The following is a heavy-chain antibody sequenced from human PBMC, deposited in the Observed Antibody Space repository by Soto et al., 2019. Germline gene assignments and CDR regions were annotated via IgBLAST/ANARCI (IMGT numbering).Heavy chain of an antibody. V-gene: IGHV2-26*01. CDR3: ARIGGRFLEWLLSTHYYYYGMDV. Sequence: QVTLKESGPVLVKPTETLTLTCTVSGFSLSNARMGVSWIRQPPGKALEWLAHIFSNDEKSYSTSLKSRLTISKDTSKSQVVLTMTNMDPVDTATYYCARIGGRFLEWLLSTHYYYYGMDVWGQGTTVTVSS. CDR2: IFSNDEK. D-gene: IGHD3-3*01. J-gene: IGHJ6*02. CDR1: GFSLSNARMG.